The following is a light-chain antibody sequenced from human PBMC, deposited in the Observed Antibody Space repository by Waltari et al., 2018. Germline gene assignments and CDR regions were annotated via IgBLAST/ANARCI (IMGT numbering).Light chain of an antibody. V-gene: IGLV5-45*01. Sequence: AVLTQPAALSASPRPSVSLTCTLRTYINVRLYKISWYQQRPGSPPQFLLKNKPDSTIQLGSGVPSRFSASKDTSANAFILLISGIQSEDEADYYCMILYNNAVVFGGGTNLTVL. J-gene: IGLJ3*02. CDR2: NKPDSTI. CDR1: TYINVRLYK. CDR3: MILYNNAVV.